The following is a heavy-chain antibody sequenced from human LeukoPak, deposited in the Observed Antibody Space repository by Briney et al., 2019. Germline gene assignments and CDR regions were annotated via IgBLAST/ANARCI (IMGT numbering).Heavy chain of an antibody. D-gene: IGHD2-15*01. J-gene: IGHJ4*02. Sequence: GGSLRLSCAASGFTFSSYEMNWVRQAPGKGLEWVSYTSSSGSTIYYADSVKGRFTISRDNAKNSLYLQMNSLRAEDTAVYYCARADCSGGSCWFDYWGQGTLVTVSS. CDR2: TSSSGSTI. CDR3: ARADCSGGSCWFDY. V-gene: IGHV3-48*03. CDR1: GFTFSSYE.